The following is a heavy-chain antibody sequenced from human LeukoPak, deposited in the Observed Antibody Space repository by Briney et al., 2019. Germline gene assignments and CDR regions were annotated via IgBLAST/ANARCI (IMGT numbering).Heavy chain of an antibody. Sequence: GASVKVSCKASGYTFTGYYMHWVRQAPGQGLEWMGRINPNSGGTNYAQKFQGRVTMTRDTSISTAYMELSRLRSDDTAVYYCARGSHSYGLYWKDYFDYWGQGTLVTVSS. J-gene: IGHJ4*02. CDR3: ARGSHSYGLYWKDYFDY. CDR2: INPNSGGT. V-gene: IGHV1-2*06. D-gene: IGHD5-18*01. CDR1: GYTFTGYY.